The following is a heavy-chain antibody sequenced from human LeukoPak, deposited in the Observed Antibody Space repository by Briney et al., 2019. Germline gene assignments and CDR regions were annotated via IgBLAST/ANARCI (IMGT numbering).Heavy chain of an antibody. D-gene: IGHD3-10*01. CDR2: ISGSGGST. Sequence: GGSLRLSCAASGFTFSSYGMSWVRQAPGKGLEWVSAISGSGGSTYYADSVKGRFTISRDNSKNTLYLQMNSLRAEDTAVYYCARAQRLWFGKPSGYYMDVWGKGTTVTVSS. J-gene: IGHJ6*03. CDR3: ARAQRLWFGKPSGYYMDV. V-gene: IGHV3-23*01. CDR1: GFTFSSYG.